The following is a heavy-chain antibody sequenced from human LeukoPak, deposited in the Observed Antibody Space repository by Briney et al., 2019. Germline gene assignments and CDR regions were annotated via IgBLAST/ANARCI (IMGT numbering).Heavy chain of an antibody. CDR2: INPNSGGT. J-gene: IGHJ4*02. CDR1: GYTFTGYY. Sequence: ASVKVSCTASGYTFTGYYMHWVRQAPGQGLEWMGWINPNSGGTNYAQKFQGRVTMTRDTSISTAYMELSRLRSDDTAVYYCAREGYCSGGSCYYFDYWGQGTLVTVSS. CDR3: AREGYCSGGSCYYFDY. V-gene: IGHV1-2*02. D-gene: IGHD2-15*01.